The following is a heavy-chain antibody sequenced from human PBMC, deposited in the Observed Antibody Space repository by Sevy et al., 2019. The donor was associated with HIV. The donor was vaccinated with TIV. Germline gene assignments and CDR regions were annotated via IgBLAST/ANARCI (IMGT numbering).Heavy chain of an antibody. CDR1: GFTFDDYA. Sequence: GGSLRLSCVASGFTFDDYAMHWVRQAPGKGLEWVSGISWNSGSMGYADSVKGRFTISRENAKNCLYLQMNRLRTEDTALYFCAKDIVEVPADMRGYFDLWGRGTLVTVSS. CDR2: ISWNSGSM. D-gene: IGHD2-2*01. CDR3: AKDIVEVPADMRGYFDL. J-gene: IGHJ2*01. V-gene: IGHV3-9*01.